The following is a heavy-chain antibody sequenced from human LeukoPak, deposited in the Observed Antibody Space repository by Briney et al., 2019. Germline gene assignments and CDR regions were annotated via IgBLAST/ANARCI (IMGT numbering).Heavy chain of an antibody. CDR1: GYSFTAHY. J-gene: IGHJ4*01. CDR3: VRDPREPANDLDY. Sequence: ASVKVSCKTSGYSFTAHYIHWVRPAPGQALQWLAYIDCGAGDTNYAQPFQGRVTVTRDKSINTAYLELSSLTFDDTATYYCVRDPREPANDLDYWGRGTLVTVSS. V-gene: IGHV1-2*02. D-gene: IGHD1-1*01. CDR2: IDCGAGDT.